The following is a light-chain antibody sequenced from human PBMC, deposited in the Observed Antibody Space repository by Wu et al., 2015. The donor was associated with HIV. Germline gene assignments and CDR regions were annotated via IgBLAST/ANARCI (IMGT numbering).Light chain of an antibody. CDR1: ETVTNDY. J-gene: IGKJ2*01. V-gene: IGKV3-20*01. Sequence: EIVLTQSPGTLSLSPGERATLSCRASETVTNDYLAWYQQKPGQAPRLLIFAASSRATGIPDRFSGRGSGTDFTLTISRLEPEDFAVYYCQHYGTSPYTFGQGTKLEIK. CDR2: AAS. CDR3: QHYGTSPYT.